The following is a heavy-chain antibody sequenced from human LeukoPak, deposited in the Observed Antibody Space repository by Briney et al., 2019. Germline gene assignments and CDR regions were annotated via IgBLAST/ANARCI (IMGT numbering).Heavy chain of an antibody. CDR1: GYTFTGYY. V-gene: IGHV1-2*02. CDR3: ARDRWHCSSTSCYTFWFRNWFDP. J-gene: IGHJ5*02. CDR2: INPNSGGT. Sequence: ASVKVSCKASGYTFTGYYMHWVRQAPGQGLGWMGWINPNSGGTNYAQKFQGRVTMTRDTSISTAYMELSRLRSDDTAVYYCARDRWHCSSTSCYTFWFRNWFDPWGQGTLVTVSS. D-gene: IGHD2-2*02.